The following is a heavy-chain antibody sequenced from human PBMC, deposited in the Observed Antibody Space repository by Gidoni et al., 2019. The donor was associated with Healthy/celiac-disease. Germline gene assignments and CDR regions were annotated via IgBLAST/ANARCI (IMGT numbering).Heavy chain of an antibody. D-gene: IGHD5-18*01. V-gene: IGHV2-5*01. Sequence: QITLKESGPTLVKPTQTLTLTCTFSGFSLSTSGVGVGWIRQPPGKALEWLALIYWNDDKRYSPSLKSRLTITKDTSKNQVVLTMTNMDPVDTATYYCAHRLALDTAMVHFDYWGQGTLVTVSS. CDR2: IYWNDDK. J-gene: IGHJ4*02. CDR3: AHRLALDTAMVHFDY. CDR1: GFSLSTSGVG.